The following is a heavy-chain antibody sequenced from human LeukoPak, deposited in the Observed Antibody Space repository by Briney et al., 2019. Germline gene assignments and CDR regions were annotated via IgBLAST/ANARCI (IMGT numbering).Heavy chain of an antibody. Sequence: PGGSLRLSCAASGFTFSSYGMSWVRQAPGKGLEWVSVIYIGGSTHYADSVKGRFTISRDNSKNTLYLQMNSLRAEDTAVYYCASGQHNFDYWGQGTLVTVSS. CDR3: ASGQHNFDY. J-gene: IGHJ4*02. CDR2: IYIGGST. CDR1: GFTFSSYG. V-gene: IGHV3-66*01.